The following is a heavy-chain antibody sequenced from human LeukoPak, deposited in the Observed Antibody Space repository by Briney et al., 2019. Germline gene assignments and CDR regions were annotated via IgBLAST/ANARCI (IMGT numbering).Heavy chain of an antibody. CDR3: ARLGAAAGTGSLDY. Sequence: PGGSLRLSCAASGFTFSSYWMSWVRQAPGKGLEWVANIKQDGSEKYYVDSVKGRFTISRDNAKNSLYLQMNSLRAEDTAVYYCARLGAAAGTGSLDYWGQGTLVTVSS. V-gene: IGHV3-7*01. CDR1: GFTFSSYW. J-gene: IGHJ4*02. D-gene: IGHD6-13*01. CDR2: IKQDGSEK.